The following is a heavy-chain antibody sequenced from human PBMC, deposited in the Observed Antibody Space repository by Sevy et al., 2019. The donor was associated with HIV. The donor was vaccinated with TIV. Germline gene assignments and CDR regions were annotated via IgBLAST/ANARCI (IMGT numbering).Heavy chain of an antibody. CDR1: GFTFSTYA. D-gene: IGHD3-10*01. Sequence: GGSLRLSCAASGFTFSTYAMSWVRQAPGKGLEWVSTISGSDGRPYYADSVKGRFTISRDNSKNSLYLQMDSLRAEDTAVYYCARGPWTYHYFDYWGQGTLVTVSS. V-gene: IGHV3-23*01. CDR2: ISGSDGRP. CDR3: ARGPWTYHYFDY. J-gene: IGHJ4*02.